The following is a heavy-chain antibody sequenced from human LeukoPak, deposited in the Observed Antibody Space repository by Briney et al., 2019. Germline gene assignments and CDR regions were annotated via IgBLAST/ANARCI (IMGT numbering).Heavy chain of an antibody. CDR2: INPSGGST. CDR1: GYTFTSYY. CDR3: ARGERYYYDSSGYYPNDY. D-gene: IGHD3-22*01. V-gene: IGHV1-46*01. Sequence: ASVKVSCKASGYTFTSYYMHWVRQAPGQGLEWMGIINPSGGSTSYAQKFQGRVTMTRDTSISTAYMELSRLRSEDTAVYYCARGERYYYDSSGYYPNDYWGQGTLVTVSS. J-gene: IGHJ4*02.